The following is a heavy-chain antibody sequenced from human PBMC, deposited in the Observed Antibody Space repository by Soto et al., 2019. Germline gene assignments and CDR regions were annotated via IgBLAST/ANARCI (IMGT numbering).Heavy chain of an antibody. CDR3: ARAFGVVKGGYEDYYYMDV. J-gene: IGHJ6*03. D-gene: IGHD3-3*01. CDR2: ISSSSSTI. V-gene: IGHV3-48*01. CDR1: GFTFSSYS. Sequence: GGSLRLSCAASGFTFSSYSMNWVRQAPGKGLEWVSYISSSSSTIYYADSVKGRFTISRDNAKNSLYLQMNSLRAEDTAVYYCARAFGVVKGGYEDYYYMDVWGKGTTVTVSS.